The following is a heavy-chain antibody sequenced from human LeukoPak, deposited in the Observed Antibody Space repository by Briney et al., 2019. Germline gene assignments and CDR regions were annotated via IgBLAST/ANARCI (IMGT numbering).Heavy chain of an antibody. D-gene: IGHD3-16*01. V-gene: IGHV3-13*01. J-gene: IGHJ4*02. CDR3: ARVSSGGGESTYFDY. CDR2: IDTAGDT. Sequence: GGSLRLSCVASGFTFSSYDMHWVRQGTGKGLEWVSAIDTAGDTYYPDSVKGRFTISRENAKNSLYLQMNSLRAGDTAAYYCARVSSGGGESTYFDYWGRGTLVTVSS. CDR1: GFTFSSYD.